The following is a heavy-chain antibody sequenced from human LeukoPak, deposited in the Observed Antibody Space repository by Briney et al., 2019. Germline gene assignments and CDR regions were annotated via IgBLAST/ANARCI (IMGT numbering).Heavy chain of an antibody. CDR1: GGTISRSGYY. D-gene: IGHD3-9*01. J-gene: IGHJ4*02. CDR2: FYYSGST. CDR3: ASPINYDILTGYLTTFDY. Sequence: PSETLSLTCTVSGGTISRSGYYWGWIRQPPGKGLEWIGSFYYSGSTYYNPSVKSRVTISVDTSKNQFYLELSFVAAADTAVYYCASPINYDILTGYLTTFDYWGEGILVSVSS. V-gene: IGHV4-39*01.